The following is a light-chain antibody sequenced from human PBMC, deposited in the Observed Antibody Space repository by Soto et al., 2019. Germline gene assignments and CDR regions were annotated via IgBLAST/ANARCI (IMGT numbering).Light chain of an antibody. CDR2: EVT. CDR1: NSDVGAYNH. Sequence: QSALTQPASVSGSPGQSITISCTGTNSDVGAYNHVSWYQQHPGKVPKLIIYEVTNRPSGVSHRFTASKSDNTASLTISGIQAEDEADYYCSSYTRSTTWVFGGGTKLTVL. CDR3: SSYTRSTTWV. V-gene: IGLV2-14*01. J-gene: IGLJ3*02.